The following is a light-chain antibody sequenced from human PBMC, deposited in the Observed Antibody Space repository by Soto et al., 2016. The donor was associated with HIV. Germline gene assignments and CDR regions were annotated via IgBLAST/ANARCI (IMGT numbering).Light chain of an antibody. CDR1: SLRKFY. J-gene: IGLJ2*01. CDR3: NSRDGSGNLVV. Sequence: SSELTQDPAMSVALGQTVRITCQGDSLRKFYASWYQQKPGQAPVLVIFDKNIGPQESQTDSLAPTQEXSFLTITGAQAEDEADYYCNSRDGSGNLVVFGGGTKLSVL. CDR2: DKN. V-gene: IGLV3-19*01.